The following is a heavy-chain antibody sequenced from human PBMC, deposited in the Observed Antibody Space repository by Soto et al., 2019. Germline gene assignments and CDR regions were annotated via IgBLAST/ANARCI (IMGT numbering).Heavy chain of an antibody. CDR1: GFTFSNYA. CDR2: IIGYGGST. D-gene: IGHD2-8*01. Sequence: EVQLVESGGGLVQPGGSLRLSCVASGFTFSNYAMSWVRQVPEKGLEWVSSIIGYGGSTYYADSVKGRFTISRNNSKNTLYQQMNLLIAEVTAVYYAANYRAVVLPSRDVYFDPWGQGTLVTVSS. J-gene: IGHJ5*02. CDR3: ANYRAVVLPSRDVYFDP. V-gene: IGHV3-23*04.